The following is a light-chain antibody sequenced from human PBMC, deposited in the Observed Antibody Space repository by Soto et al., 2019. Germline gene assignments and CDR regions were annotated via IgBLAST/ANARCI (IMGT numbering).Light chain of an antibody. CDR1: SSDVGAYNY. Sequence: QSVLTQPASVSGSPGQSIAISCTETSSDVGAYNYVSWYQQPPGKAPKLMIYDVSNRPSGVSDRFSGSKSGNTASLTISGLQTEDEADYYCKSYTTTSTYVFGTGTKVTVL. CDR2: DVS. V-gene: IGLV2-14*01. J-gene: IGLJ1*01. CDR3: KSYTTTSTYV.